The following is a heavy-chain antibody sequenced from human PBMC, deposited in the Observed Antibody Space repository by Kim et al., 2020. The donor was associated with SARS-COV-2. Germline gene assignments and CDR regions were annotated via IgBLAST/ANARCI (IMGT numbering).Heavy chain of an antibody. V-gene: IGHV3-15*01. CDR3: TTDSDRDYYGMDV. J-gene: IGHJ6*02. CDR2: IKSKTDGGTT. Sequence: GGSLRLSCAASGFTFSNAWMSWVRQAPGKGLEWVGRIKSKTDGGTTDYAAPVKGRFTISRDDSKNTLYLQMNSLKTEDTAVYYCTTDSDRDYYGMDVWGQGTTVTVSS. CDR1: GFTFSNAW.